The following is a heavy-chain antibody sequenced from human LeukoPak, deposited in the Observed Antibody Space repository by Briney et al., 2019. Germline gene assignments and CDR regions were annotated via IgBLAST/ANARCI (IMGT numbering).Heavy chain of an antibody. D-gene: IGHD1-26*01. CDR2: ISWNSGSI. CDR3: AKDIKWELPPDAFDI. V-gene: IGHV3-9*01. CDR1: GFTFDDYA. J-gene: IGHJ3*02. Sequence: PGGSLRLSCAASGFTFDDYAMYWVRQAPGKGLEWVSGISWNSGSIGYADSVKGRFTISRDNAKNSLYLQMNSLRAEDTALYYCAKDIKWELPPDAFDIWGQGTMVTVSS.